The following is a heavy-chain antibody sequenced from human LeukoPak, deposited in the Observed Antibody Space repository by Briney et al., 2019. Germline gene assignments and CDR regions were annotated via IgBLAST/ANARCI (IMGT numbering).Heavy chain of an antibody. J-gene: IGHJ3*02. CDR2: IYHSGST. CDR3: ATVAGDAFDI. D-gene: IGHD6-19*01. Sequence: SETLSLTCAVSGGSITSSNWWSWVRQPPGKGLEWIGEIYHSGSTNYNPSLKSQVTISADKSKNQSSLKLSSVTAADTAVYYCATVAGDAFDIWGQGTMVTVSS. V-gene: IGHV4-4*02. CDR1: GGSITSSNW.